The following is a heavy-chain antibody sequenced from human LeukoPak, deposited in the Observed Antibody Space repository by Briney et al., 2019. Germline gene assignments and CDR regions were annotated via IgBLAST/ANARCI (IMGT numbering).Heavy chain of an antibody. CDR3: AKDCDGGGSCYFDV. CDR2: ISGSGGST. V-gene: IGHV3-23*01. D-gene: IGHD2-15*01. J-gene: IGHJ6*03. Sequence: NPGGSLRLSCAASGFTFSSYAMSWVRQAPGEGLEWVSAISGSGGSTYYADSVKGRFTISRDNSKNTLYLQMNSLRAEDTAVYYCAKDCDGGGSCYFDVWGKGTTVTVSS. CDR1: GFTFSSYA.